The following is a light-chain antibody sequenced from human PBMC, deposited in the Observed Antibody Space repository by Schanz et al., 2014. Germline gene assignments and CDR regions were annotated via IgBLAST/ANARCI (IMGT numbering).Light chain of an antibody. J-gene: IGKJ3*01. CDR2: GAS. CDR1: RTIYTY. CDR3: QQYDSYPFT. V-gene: IGKV1-39*01. Sequence: DIQLTQSPSSLSMSVGDRVTITCRASRTIYTYLNWYQQKPGKAPNLLIYGASTLQGGVPSRFSGSGFGTDFTLTISSLQPEDFATYYCQQYDSYPFTFGPGTRVDIK.